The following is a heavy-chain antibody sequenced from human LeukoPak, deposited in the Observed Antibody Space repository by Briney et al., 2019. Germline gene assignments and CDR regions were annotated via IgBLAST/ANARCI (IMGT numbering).Heavy chain of an antibody. CDR3: AGFFYDNSGDAFDI. CDR2: LMTICGSA. D-gene: IGHD3-22*01. J-gene: IGHJ3*02. Sequence: SVTVSCKASGGSFTFTSHAISWVRQAPGQGLEWMGGLMTICGSANYAQKFQGRVTITSDESTRTVYMELSRLRPEDSAVYYCAGFFYDNSGDAFDIWGQGTMVTVSS. V-gene: IGHV1-69*13. CDR1: GGSFTFTSHA.